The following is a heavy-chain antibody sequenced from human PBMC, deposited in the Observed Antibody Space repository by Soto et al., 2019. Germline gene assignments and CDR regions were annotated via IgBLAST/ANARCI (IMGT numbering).Heavy chain of an antibody. D-gene: IGHD2-15*01. J-gene: IGHJ4*02. CDR2: INSDGSST. CDR1: GFTFSSYW. CDR3: ARGVGDIVVVVAAPPVS. Sequence: EVQLVESGGGLVQPGGSLRLSCAASGFTFSSYWMHWVRQAPGKGLVWVSRINSDGSSTSYADSVKGRFTISRDNAKNTLYLQMNSLRAEDTAVYYCARGVGDIVVVVAAPPVSWGQRTLVTVSS. V-gene: IGHV3-74*01.